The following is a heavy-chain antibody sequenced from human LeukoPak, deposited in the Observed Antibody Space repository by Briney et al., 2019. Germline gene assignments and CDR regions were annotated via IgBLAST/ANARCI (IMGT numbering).Heavy chain of an antibody. CDR1: GFTFSSYW. CDR2: INSDGSST. J-gene: IGHJ6*02. V-gene: IGHV3-74*01. Sequence: PGGSLRLSCAASGFTFSSYWMHWVRQAPGKGLVWVSRINSDGSSTSYADSVKGRFTISRDNAKNTLYLQMNSLRAEDTAVYYCARAYGTASKYYYGMDVWGQGTTVTVSS. CDR3: ARAYGTASKYYYGMDV. D-gene: IGHD3-10*01.